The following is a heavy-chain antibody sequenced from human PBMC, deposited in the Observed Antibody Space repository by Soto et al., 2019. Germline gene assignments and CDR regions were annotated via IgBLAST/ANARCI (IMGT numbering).Heavy chain of an antibody. J-gene: IGHJ6*02. CDR2: ISYDGSNK. CDR1: FTFSSYG. D-gene: IGHD3-3*01. Sequence: QVQLVESGGGVVQPGFTFSSYGMHWVRQAPGKGLDWVAVISYDGSNKYYADSVKGRFTISRDNSKNTLYLQMNSLRAEDTAVYYCAKEVWSGPMDVWGQGTTVTVSS. CDR3: AKEVWSGPMDV. V-gene: IGHV3-30*18.